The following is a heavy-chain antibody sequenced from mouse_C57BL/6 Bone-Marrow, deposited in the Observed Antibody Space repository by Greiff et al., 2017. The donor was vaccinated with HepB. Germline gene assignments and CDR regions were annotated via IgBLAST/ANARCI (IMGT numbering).Heavy chain of an antibody. J-gene: IGHJ1*03. CDR2: IWWDDDK. CDR3: ARLEWGYYYGSSYVGYWYFDV. V-gene: IGHV8-8*01. D-gene: IGHD1-1*01. Sequence: QVTLKESGPGILQPSQTLSLTCSFSGFSLSTFGMGVGWIRQPSGKGLEWLAHIWWDDDKYYNPALKSRLTISKDTSKNQVFLKIANVDTADTATYYCARLEWGYYYGSSYVGYWYFDVWGTGTTVTVSS. CDR1: GFSLSTFGMG.